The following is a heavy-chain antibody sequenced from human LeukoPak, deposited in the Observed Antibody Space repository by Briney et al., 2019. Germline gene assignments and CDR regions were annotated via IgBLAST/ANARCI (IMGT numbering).Heavy chain of an antibody. CDR3: ARGLTSGRRQRRALYDY. J-gene: IGHJ4*02. CDR2: INHSGST. CDR1: GGSFSGYY. V-gene: IGHV4-34*01. Sequence: PSETLSLTCAVYGGSFSGYYWSWIRQPPGKGLEWIGEINHSGSTNYNPPLKSRVAISVDTSKNQFSLKLSSVTAADTAVYYCARGLTSGRRQRRALYDYWGQGTLVTVSS. D-gene: IGHD3-10*01.